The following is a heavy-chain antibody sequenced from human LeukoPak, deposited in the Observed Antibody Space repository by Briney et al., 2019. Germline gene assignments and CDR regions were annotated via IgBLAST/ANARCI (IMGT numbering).Heavy chain of an antibody. V-gene: IGHV3-66*02. J-gene: IGHJ4*02. D-gene: IGHD5-24*01. CDR1: GFTFSGNH. Sequence: GGSLRLSCVVSGFTFSGNHMNWVRQAPGKGLEWVSVIYSDGDTYYADSVKGRFTISRDSSRNTLSPQMNSLKPEDTAVYYCARDPRDGYGHFDYWGQGTLVTVSS. CDR3: ARDPRDGYGHFDY. CDR2: IYSDGDT.